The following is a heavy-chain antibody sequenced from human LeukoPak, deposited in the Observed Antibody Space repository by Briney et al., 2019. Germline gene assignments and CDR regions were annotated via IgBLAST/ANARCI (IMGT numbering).Heavy chain of an antibody. J-gene: IGHJ4*02. CDR3: ARRSSGWYDY. CDR2: IYYSGST. V-gene: IGHV4-59*01. Sequence: SETLSLTCTVSGGSISSYYWSWIRQPPGKGLEWIGYIYYSGSTNYNPSLKSRVTISVDTSKNQFSLKLSSVTAADTAVYYCARRSSGWYDYWGQGTLVTVSS. D-gene: IGHD6-13*01. CDR1: GGSISSYY.